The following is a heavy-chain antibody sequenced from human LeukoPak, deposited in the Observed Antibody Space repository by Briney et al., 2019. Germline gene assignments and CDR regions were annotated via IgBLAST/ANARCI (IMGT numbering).Heavy chain of an antibody. Sequence: PSETLSLTCTVSGGSISSYYWSWIRQPPGKGLEWIGYIYYSGSTNYNPSLKSRVTISVDTSKNQFSLKLSSVTAADTAVCYCARVGTLYYDILTGYYTDNWFDPWGQGTLVTVSS. CDR2: IYYSGST. CDR3: ARVGTLYYDILTGYYTDNWFDP. J-gene: IGHJ5*02. CDR1: GGSISSYY. D-gene: IGHD3-9*01. V-gene: IGHV4-59*01.